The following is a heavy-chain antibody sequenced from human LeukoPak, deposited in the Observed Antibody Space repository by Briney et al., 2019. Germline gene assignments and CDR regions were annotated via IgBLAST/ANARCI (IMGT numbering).Heavy chain of an antibody. D-gene: IGHD2-21*02. J-gene: IGHJ4*02. Sequence: GGSLRLSCAASGFTFDDYAMHWVRQAPGKGLEWVSLISWDGGSTYYADSEKGRFTISRDNSKNSLYLQMNSLRAEDTALYYCAKDHGSLTYYFDYWGQGTLVTVSS. V-gene: IGHV3-43D*03. CDR2: ISWDGGST. CDR1: GFTFDDYA. CDR3: AKDHGSLTYYFDY.